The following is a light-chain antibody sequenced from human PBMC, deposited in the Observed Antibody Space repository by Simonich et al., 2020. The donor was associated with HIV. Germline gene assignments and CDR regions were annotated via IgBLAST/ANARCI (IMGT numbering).Light chain of an antibody. J-gene: IGLJ2*01. CDR2: DVS. Sequence: QSALTQPASVSGSPGQSITISCTGTSSDVGGYNYVSWYQQHPGKAPKLMIYDVSKRPSGISDRFSGSKSGNTASLTISGLQAEDEADYYCCSYADTYTWLFGGGTKLTVL. CDR1: SSDVGGYNY. CDR3: CSYADTYTWL. V-gene: IGLV2-14*03.